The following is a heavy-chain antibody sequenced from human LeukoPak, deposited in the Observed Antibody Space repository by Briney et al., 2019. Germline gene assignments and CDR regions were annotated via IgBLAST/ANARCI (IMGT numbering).Heavy chain of an antibody. CDR3: ARESMAYCSGDCYRDFDY. Sequence: GASVKVSCKASGRTFSSYAISWVRQAPGQGLEWMGRIIPILGIANYAQKFQGRVAITADKSTSTAYMELSSLRSEDTAVYYCARESMAYCSGDCYRDFDYWGQGTLVTVSS. CDR2: IIPILGIA. CDR1: GRTFSSYA. V-gene: IGHV1-69*04. D-gene: IGHD2-21*01. J-gene: IGHJ4*02.